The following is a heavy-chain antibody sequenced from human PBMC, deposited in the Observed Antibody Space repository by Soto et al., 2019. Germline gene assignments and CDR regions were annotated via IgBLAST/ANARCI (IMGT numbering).Heavy chain of an antibody. Sequence: QVQLVQSGAEVKKPGSSVKVSCTASGGTFSSYIIIWVRQAPGQGLEWMGKIIPILGIANYAQQFQGRVTITADKSTSTAYTELSSLRSEDTAVYYCARVFGSGSYAVDYWGQGTLVTVSS. CDR2: IIPILGIA. CDR1: GGTFSSYI. D-gene: IGHD3-10*01. CDR3: ARVFGSGSYAVDY. V-gene: IGHV1-69*02. J-gene: IGHJ4*02.